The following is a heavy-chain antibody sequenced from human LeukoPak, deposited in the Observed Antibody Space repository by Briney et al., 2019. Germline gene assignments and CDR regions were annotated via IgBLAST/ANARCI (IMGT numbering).Heavy chain of an antibody. V-gene: IGHV1-24*01. CDR1: GYTLTELS. Sequence: ASVKVSCKVSGYTLTELSMHWVRQAPGKGLEWMGRFAPEHGETIYAQKFQGRVTMTEDTSTDTAYMELSSLRSEDTAVYYCARKMRDSGSYPDWGPGTLVTVSS. CDR3: ARKMRDSGSYPD. CDR2: FAPEHGET. D-gene: IGHD3-10*01. J-gene: IGHJ4*02.